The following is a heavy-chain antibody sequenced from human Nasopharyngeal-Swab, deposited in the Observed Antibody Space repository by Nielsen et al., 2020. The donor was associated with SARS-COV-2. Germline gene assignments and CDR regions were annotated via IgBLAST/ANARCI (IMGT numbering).Heavy chain of an antibody. J-gene: IGHJ4*02. V-gene: IGHV3-13*04. CDR2: IGTAGDT. Sequence: GESLKISCAASGFTFSSYDMHWLRQATGKGLEWVSAIGTAGDTYYPGSVKGRFTISRENAKNSLYLQMNSLRAGDTAVYYCAREGLEQRVFDYWGQGTLVTVSS. CDR1: GFTFSSYD. D-gene: IGHD1/OR15-1a*01. CDR3: AREGLEQRVFDY.